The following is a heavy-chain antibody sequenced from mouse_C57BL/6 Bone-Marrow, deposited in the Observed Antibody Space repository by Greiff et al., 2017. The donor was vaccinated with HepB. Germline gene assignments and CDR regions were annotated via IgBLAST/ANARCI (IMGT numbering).Heavy chain of an antibody. J-gene: IGHJ4*01. CDR2: INPNNGGT. CDR3: ARGDYPYYYAMDY. D-gene: IGHD2-4*01. CDR1: GYTFTDYY. Sequence: VQLQQSGPELVKPGASVKISCKASGYTFTDYYMNWVKQSHGKSLEWIGDINPNNGGTSYNQKFKGKATLTVDKSSSTAYMELRSLTSEDSAVYYCARGDYPYYYAMDYWGQGTSVTVFS. V-gene: IGHV1-26*01.